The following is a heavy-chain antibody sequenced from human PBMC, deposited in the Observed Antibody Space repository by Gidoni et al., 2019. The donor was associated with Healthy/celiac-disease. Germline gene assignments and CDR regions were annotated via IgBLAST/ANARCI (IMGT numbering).Heavy chain of an antibody. CDR1: GFTFSSYA. Sequence: EVQLLESGGGLVQPGGSLRLSCAASGFTFSSYAMSWVRQAPGKGLEWVSAISGSGGSTYYADSVKGRFTISRDNSKNTLYLQMNSLRAEDTAVYYCAKDGEGLLLRFLEWLSWGQGTLVTVSS. V-gene: IGHV3-23*01. CDR2: ISGSGGST. J-gene: IGHJ5*02. D-gene: IGHD3-3*01. CDR3: AKDGEGLLLRFLEWLS.